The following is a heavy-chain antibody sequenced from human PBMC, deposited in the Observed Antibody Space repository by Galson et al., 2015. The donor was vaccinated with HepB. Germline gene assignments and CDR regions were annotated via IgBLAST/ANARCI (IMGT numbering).Heavy chain of an antibody. Sequence: SLRLSCAASGFTFSSYAMSWVRQAPGKGLEWVSAISGSGGSTYYADSVKGRITISRDNSKNTLYLQMNSLRTEDTAVYYCAKDRDVDIVATMVWDYWGQGTLVTVSS. CDR2: ISGSGGST. CDR3: AKDRDVDIVATMVWDY. CDR1: GFTFSSYA. D-gene: IGHD5-12*01. J-gene: IGHJ4*02. V-gene: IGHV3-23*01.